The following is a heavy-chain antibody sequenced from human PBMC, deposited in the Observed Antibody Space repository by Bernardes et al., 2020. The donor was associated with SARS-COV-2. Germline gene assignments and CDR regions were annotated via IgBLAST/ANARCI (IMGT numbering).Heavy chain of an antibody. J-gene: IGHJ6*02. CDR2: INPNSGGT. Sequence: ASVKVSCKASGYTFTGYYIHWVRQAPGQGLEWMGWINPNSGGTNYAQKFQGRVTMTRDTSISTAYMELSRLRSDDKAVFYCALPPTNYDRFGMDLWGQGTTVTVSS. CDR3: ALPPTNYDRFGMDL. D-gene: IGHD3-22*01. V-gene: IGHV1-2*02. CDR1: GYTFTGYY.